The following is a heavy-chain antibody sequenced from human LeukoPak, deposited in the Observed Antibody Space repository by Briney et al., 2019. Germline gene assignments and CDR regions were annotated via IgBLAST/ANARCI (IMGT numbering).Heavy chain of an antibody. CDR1: GGTFSSYA. V-gene: IGHV1-69*01. D-gene: IGHD3-10*01. Sequence: SVKVSCKASGGTFSSYAISWVRQAPGQGLEWMGGIIPIFGTANYAQKFQGRVTITADESTSTAYMELSSLRSEDTAVYYCARTFVTYCYGSGSYYYFDYWGQGTLVTVSS. CDR3: ARTFVTYCYGSGSYYYFDY. J-gene: IGHJ4*02. CDR2: IIPIFGTA.